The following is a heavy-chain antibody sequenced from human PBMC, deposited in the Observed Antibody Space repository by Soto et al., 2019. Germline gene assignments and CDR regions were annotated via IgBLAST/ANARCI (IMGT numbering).Heavy chain of an antibody. CDR1: GDSVSSNSAA. CDR3: ARGLIAARPSYYYYGMDV. Sequence: QTLSLAGAISGDSVSSNSAACNWIRHSPSRGLEWLGRTYYRSKWYNDYAVSVKSRITINPDTSKNQFSLQLNSVTPEDTAVYYCARGLIAARPSYYYYGMDVWGQGTTVTVSS. D-gene: IGHD6-6*01. V-gene: IGHV6-1*01. J-gene: IGHJ6*02. CDR2: TYYRSKWYN.